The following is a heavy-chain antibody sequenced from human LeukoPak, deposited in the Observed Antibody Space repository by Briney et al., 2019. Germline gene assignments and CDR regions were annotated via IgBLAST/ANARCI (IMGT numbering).Heavy chain of an antibody. CDR2: ISASGDRT. D-gene: IGHD6-19*01. Sequence: GGSLRLSCAASGFTFSNYAMTWVRQAPGKGLEWVSSISASGDRTYYTESVKGRFTVSRDNSKNTLYLQMNSLRAEDTAVYYCAKGIAVAGPGGGSFDIWGQGTMVTVSS. V-gene: IGHV3-23*01. CDR1: GFTFSNYA. J-gene: IGHJ3*02. CDR3: AKGIAVAGPGGGSFDI.